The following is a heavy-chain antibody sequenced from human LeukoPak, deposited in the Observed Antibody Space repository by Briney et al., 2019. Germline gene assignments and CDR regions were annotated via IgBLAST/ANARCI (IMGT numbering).Heavy chain of an antibody. V-gene: IGHV4-61*02. D-gene: IGHD5-12*01. J-gene: IGHJ4*02. CDR2: IYTSGST. Sequence: SQTLSLTCTVSGGSISSGSYYWSWIRQPAGKGLEWIGRIYTSGSTNYNPSLKSRVTISVDTSKNQFSLKLTSVTAADTAVYYCARYHSGYDDYWGQGTLVTVSS. CDR3: ARYHSGYDDY. CDR1: GGSISSGSYY.